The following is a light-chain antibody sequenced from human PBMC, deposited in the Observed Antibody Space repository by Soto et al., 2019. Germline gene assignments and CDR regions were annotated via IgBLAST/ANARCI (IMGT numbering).Light chain of an antibody. V-gene: IGKV2-30*02. CDR2: EVS. CDR1: QSLIHSDGNTY. J-gene: IGKJ1*01. CDR3: LQGTHWPWT. Sequence: DVVMTQSPLFLPVTLAQPASISCRSSQSLIHSDGNTYLSWFQQRPGQSPRRLIYEVSDRDSGVPDRFTGSGSGTDFTLKISRVEAEDVGVYYCLQGTHWPWTFGQGTEVEI.